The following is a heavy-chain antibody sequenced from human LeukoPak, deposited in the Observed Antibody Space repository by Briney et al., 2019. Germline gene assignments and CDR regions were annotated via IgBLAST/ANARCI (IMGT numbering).Heavy chain of an antibody. CDR2: IYYSGST. CDR1: GGSISSSSYY. D-gene: IGHD6-13*01. V-gene: IGHV4-39*01. Sequence: SETLSLTCTVSGGSISSSSYYWGWIRQPPGKGLEWIGSIYYSGSTYYNPSLKSRVTISVDTSKNQFSLKLSSVTAADTAVYYCALIPGYSSSWYSDYWGQGTLVTVSS. J-gene: IGHJ4*02. CDR3: ALIPGYSSSWYSDY.